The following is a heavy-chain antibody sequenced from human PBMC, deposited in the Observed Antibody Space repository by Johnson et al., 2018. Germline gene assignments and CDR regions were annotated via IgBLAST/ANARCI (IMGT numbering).Heavy chain of an antibody. CDR2: IKPDGSEK. V-gene: IGHV3-7*01. CDR3: TRGLYEA. CDR1: GFIFTSYW. J-gene: IGHJ3*01. Sequence: VQLVQSGGGLVQPGGSLRLSCAASGFIFTSYWISWVRQAPWKGLEWVANIKPDGSEKYYVDSVKGRFAISRDNAKNSLYLQMNNLRAEDTAVYYCTRGLYEAWGQGTMVTVSS. D-gene: IGHD3-10*01.